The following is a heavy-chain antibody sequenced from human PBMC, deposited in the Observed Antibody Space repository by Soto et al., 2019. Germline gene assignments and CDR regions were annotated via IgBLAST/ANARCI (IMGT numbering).Heavy chain of an antibody. D-gene: IGHD3-3*01. CDR2: IIPILGIA. Sequence: QVQLVQSGAEVKKPGSSVKVSCKASGGTFSSYTISWVRQAPGQGLEWMGRIIPILGIANYAQKFQGRVTITADKSTSTAYMELSSLRSEDTAVYYCASRCGIWSGYLDWGQGTLVTVSS. CDR1: GGTFSSYT. CDR3: ASRCGIWSGYLD. J-gene: IGHJ4*02. V-gene: IGHV1-69*02.